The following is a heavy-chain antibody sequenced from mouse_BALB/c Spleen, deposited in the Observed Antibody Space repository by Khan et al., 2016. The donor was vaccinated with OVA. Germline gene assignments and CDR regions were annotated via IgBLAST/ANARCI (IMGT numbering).Heavy chain of an antibody. V-gene: IGHV1-9*01. CDR1: GYTFSSYW. CDR3: ARYTMITHYAMDY. D-gene: IGHD2-4*01. J-gene: IGHJ4*01. Sequence: VQLQESGADLMKPGASVRISCKATGYTFSSYWIEWVKQRPGHGLEWIGEILPGNGSTNYNEKFKGRATFTADTSSNTAYMQLSSLTSEDSTVYYCARYTMITHYAMDYWGQGTSVTVSS. CDR2: ILPGNGST.